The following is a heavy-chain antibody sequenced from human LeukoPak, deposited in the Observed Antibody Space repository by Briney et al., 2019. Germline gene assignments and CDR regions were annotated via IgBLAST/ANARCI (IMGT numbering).Heavy chain of an antibody. Sequence: GESLRLSCAASGFSFSILGMGWVRQAPGKGLEWLSNISGGGSTDYADSVKGRFTVSRDNSKNTLYLQMNSLRAEDTAVYFCPKFGELYYFDHWGQGTLVTVSS. CDR2: ISGGGST. CDR1: GFSFSILG. CDR3: PKFGELYYFDH. D-gene: IGHD3-10*01. V-gene: IGHV3-23*01. J-gene: IGHJ4*02.